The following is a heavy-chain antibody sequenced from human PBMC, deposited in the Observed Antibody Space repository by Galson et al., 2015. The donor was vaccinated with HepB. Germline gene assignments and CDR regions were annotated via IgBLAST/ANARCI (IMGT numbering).Heavy chain of an antibody. Sequence: SLRLSCAASGFTFGNYAMTWVRQAPGKGLEWVSGIGGSGRSTYYADSVKGRFTISRDNSMNTLYLQMNTLRVEDTAVYYCAKDLLSSPNVLELWGQGTLVSVSS. CDR1: GFTFGNYA. V-gene: IGHV3-23*01. CDR2: IGGSGRST. D-gene: IGHD6-19*01. J-gene: IGHJ5*02. CDR3: AKDLLSSPNVLEL.